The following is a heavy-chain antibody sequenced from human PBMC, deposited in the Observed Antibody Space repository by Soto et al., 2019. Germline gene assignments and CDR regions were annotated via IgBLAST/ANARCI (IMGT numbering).Heavy chain of an antibody. CDR1: GYTFTSYG. J-gene: IGHJ5*02. V-gene: IGHV1-18*01. Sequence: GASVKVSCKASGYTFTSYGISWVRQAPGQGLERMGWISAYNGNTNYAQKLQGRVTMTTDTSTSTAYMELRSLRSEDTAVYYCARDGQLYYYDSSGYYEEQNWFDPWGQGTLVTVSS. CDR3: ARDGQLYYYDSSGYYEEQNWFDP. CDR2: ISAYNGNT. D-gene: IGHD3-22*01.